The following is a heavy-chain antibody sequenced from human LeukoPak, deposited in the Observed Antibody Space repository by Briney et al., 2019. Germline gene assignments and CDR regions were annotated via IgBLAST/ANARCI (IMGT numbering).Heavy chain of an antibody. Sequence: PGGSLRLSCAVSGFTFSSYAMSWVRQAPGKGLEWVSVISGSGDTTYYADSVKGRFTISRDNSKNTLYLQMNSLGAEDTAIYYCAKEKSQSGGNTLGFFDFWGQGTLVTVSS. CDR1: GFTFSSYA. CDR2: ISGSGDTT. V-gene: IGHV3-23*01. CDR3: AKEKSQSGGNTLGFFDF. J-gene: IGHJ5*01. D-gene: IGHD4-23*01.